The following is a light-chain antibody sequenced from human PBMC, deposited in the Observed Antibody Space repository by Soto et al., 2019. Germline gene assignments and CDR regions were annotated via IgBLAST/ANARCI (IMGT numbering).Light chain of an antibody. V-gene: IGLV1-40*01. CDR3: QSYDTSLSGWV. CDR2: ADT. J-gene: IGLJ3*02. CDR1: SSNLGADYD. Sequence: QSVLTQPPSVSGAPGQRVTISCTGSSSNLGADYDVHWYQLLPGTAPKLLIVADTNRPSGVPDRFSGSKSGTSASLAITGLQAEDEADYYCQSYDTSLSGWVFGGGTKVTVL.